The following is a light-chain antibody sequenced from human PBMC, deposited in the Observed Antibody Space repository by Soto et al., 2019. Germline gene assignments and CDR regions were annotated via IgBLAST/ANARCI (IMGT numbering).Light chain of an antibody. J-gene: IGLJ1*01. CDR2: DVS. Sequence: QSALTQPRSVSGSPGQSVTISCTGTSSDVGGYNYVSWYQQHPGKAPKLMIYDVSKRPSGVPDRFSGSKSGNKASLTISGLQAEDGADYYCCSYAGSYTYVFGTGTNVTVL. V-gene: IGLV2-11*01. CDR1: SSDVGGYNY. CDR3: CSYAGSYTYV.